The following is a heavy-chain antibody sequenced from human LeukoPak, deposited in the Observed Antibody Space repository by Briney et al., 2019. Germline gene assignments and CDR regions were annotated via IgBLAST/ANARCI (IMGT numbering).Heavy chain of an antibody. D-gene: IGHD3-22*01. V-gene: IGHV3-33*01. CDR3: ARDYYYDSSGTTPNFDY. CDR2: IWYDGSNK. CDR1: GFTFSSYG. J-gene: IGHJ4*02. Sequence: PGRSLRLSCVASGFTFSSYGMHWVRRAPGKGLEWVAVIWYDGSNKYYADSVKGRFTISRDNSKNTLYLQMNSLRAEDTAVYYCARDYYYDSSGTTPNFDYWGQGTLVTVSS.